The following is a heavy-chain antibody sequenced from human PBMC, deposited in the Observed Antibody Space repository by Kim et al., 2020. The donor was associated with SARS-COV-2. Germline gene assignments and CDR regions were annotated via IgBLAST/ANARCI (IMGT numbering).Heavy chain of an antibody. CDR3: ARRPVGAHPFDY. J-gene: IGHJ4*02. V-gene: IGHV3-48*02. CDR2: ITGSSSII. D-gene: IGHD1-26*01. Sequence: GGSLRLSCAASGFTFSDYNMNWVRQAPGKGLEWVSYITGSSSIIYYADSVKGRFTISRDNAKNSLFLQMDSLRDEDTAVYYCARRPVGAHPFDYWGQGDLVTVSS. CDR1: GFTFSDYN.